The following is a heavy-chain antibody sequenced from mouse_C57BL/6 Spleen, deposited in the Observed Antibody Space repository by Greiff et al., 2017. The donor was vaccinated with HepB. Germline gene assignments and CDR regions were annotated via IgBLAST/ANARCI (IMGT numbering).Heavy chain of an antibody. Sequence: EVQGVESGGGLVKPGGSLKLSCAASGFTFSSYAMSWVRQTPEKRLEWVATISDGGSYTYYPDNVKGRFTISRDNAKNNLYLQMSHLKSEDTAMYNCARDGYGSSYWFAYWGQGTLVTVSA. CDR1: GFTFSSYA. J-gene: IGHJ3*01. CDR2: ISDGGSYT. V-gene: IGHV5-4*01. D-gene: IGHD1-1*01. CDR3: ARDGYGSSYWFAY.